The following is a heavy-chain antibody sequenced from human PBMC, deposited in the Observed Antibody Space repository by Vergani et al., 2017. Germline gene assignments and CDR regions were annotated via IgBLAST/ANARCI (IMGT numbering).Heavy chain of an antibody. CDR1: GFTFSSYS. CDR3: ARNLGAVAGTGPDH. CDR2: ISSSSSYI. J-gene: IGHJ4*02. V-gene: IGHV3-21*01. Sequence: EVQLVESGGGLVKPGGSLRLSCAASGFTFSSYSMNWVRQAPGKGLEWVSSISSSSSYIYYADSVKGRFTISRDNAKNSLYLQMNSLRAEDTAVYYCARNLGAVAGTGPDHWGQGTLVTVSS. D-gene: IGHD6-19*01.